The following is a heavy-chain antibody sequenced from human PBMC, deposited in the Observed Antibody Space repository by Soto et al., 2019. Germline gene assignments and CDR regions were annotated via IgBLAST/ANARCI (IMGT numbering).Heavy chain of an antibody. V-gene: IGHV1-18*01. J-gene: IGHJ3*02. CDR1: GYTFTSYG. CDR2: ISAYNGNT. Sequence: QVQLVQSGAEVKKPGASVKVSCKASGYTFTSYGISWVRQAPGQGLEWMGWISAYNGNTNYAQKLQGRVTMTTDTSTNTAYMELRSLRSDDTAVYYCARSIRQWLVPGPSYAFDIWGQGTMVTVSS. D-gene: IGHD6-19*01. CDR3: ARSIRQWLVPGPSYAFDI.